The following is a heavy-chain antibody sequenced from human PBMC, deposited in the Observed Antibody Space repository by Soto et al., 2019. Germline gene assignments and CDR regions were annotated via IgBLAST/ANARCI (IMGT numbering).Heavy chain of an antibody. CDR2: IIPIFGTA. J-gene: IGHJ4*02. V-gene: IGHV1-69*06. CDR1: GGTFSSYA. Sequence: SVKVSCKASGGTFSSYAISWVRQAPGQGLEWMGGIIPIFGTANYAQKFQGRVTITADKSTSTAYMELSSLRSEDTAVYYCARDLHHSRAEYYFDYCGQGPLVTVYS. D-gene: IGHD6-13*01. CDR3: ARDLHHSRAEYYFDY.